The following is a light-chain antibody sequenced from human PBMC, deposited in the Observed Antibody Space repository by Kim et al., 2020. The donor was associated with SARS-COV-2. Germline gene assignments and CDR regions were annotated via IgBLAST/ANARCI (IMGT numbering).Light chain of an antibody. CDR1: QSVLYRSNNKNY. Sequence: DIVMTQSPDSLAVSLGERATINCQSSQSVLYRSNNKNYLSWYQQKPGQPPKLLIYWASTRESGVPDRFSGSGSGTDFTLTISSLQAEDVAVYYCQQHYSTPWTFGQGTKVDIK. V-gene: IGKV4-1*01. CDR3: QQHYSTPWT. CDR2: WAS. J-gene: IGKJ1*01.